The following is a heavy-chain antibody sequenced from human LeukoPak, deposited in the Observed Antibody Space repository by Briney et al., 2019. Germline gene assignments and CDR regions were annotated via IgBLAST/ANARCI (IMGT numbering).Heavy chain of an antibody. D-gene: IGHD6-19*01. CDR2: IYTSGST. Sequence: SETLSLTCTVSGGSISSHYWSWIRQPAGKGLEWIGRIYTSGSTNYNPSLKSRVTMSVDTSKNQFSLKLTSVTAADTAVYYCAREAAYSSGWYNGMDVWGQGTTATVSS. V-gene: IGHV4-4*07. J-gene: IGHJ6*02. CDR3: AREAAYSSGWYNGMDV. CDR1: GGSISSHY.